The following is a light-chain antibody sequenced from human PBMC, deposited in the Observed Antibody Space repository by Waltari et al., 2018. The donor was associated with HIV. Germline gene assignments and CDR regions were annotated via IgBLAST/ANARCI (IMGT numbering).Light chain of an antibody. CDR1: QSVSSRY. Sequence: EIVLTQSPATLSLSPGELSTLSCRASQSVSSRYLAWYQQKPGQAPRLVIYNVSKRATGIPDRFTGSGSGTDFTLTINSLEPEDFAVYFCQQYDVSRTFGQGTKVEVK. V-gene: IGKV3-20*01. CDR2: NVS. CDR3: QQYDVSRT. J-gene: IGKJ1*01.